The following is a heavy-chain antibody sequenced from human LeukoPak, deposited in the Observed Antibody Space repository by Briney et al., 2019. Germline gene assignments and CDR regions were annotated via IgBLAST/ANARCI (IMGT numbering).Heavy chain of an antibody. J-gene: IGHJ4*02. D-gene: IGHD6-13*01. CDR3: ARDQGSLTRSWYTGY. CDR2: INPYSGDT. CDR1: GYTFTGYH. V-gene: IGHV1-2*06. Sequence: GASVKVSCKASGYTFTGYHIHWVRQAPGQGLEWVGRINPYSGDTNFAQKFQGRVTMTRDTSITTAYMDLSSLTPDETAVYFCARDQGSLTRSWYTGYWGQGTQVTVSS.